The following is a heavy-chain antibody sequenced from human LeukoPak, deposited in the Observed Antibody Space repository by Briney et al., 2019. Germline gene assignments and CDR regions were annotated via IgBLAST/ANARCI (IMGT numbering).Heavy chain of an antibody. D-gene: IGHD2-15*01. CDR1: GFTFSSYA. J-gene: IGHJ4*02. V-gene: IGHV3-23*01. CDR2: VADNGDP. Sequence: GGSLRLSCVASGFTFSSYAMSWVRQAPGKGLEWVSTVADNGDPYYADSVRGRFTISRENSKSTVSLQLNSLRAEDTAVYYCAKAVCSGAGCDRFDYWGQGTLVTVSS. CDR3: AKAVCSGAGCDRFDY.